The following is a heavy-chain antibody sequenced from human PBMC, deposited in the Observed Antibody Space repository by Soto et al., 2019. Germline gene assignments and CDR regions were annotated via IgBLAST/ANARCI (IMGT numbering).Heavy chain of an antibody. CDR3: ARDSGSGANFDS. CDR2: TFYSGST. V-gene: IGHV4-61*03. D-gene: IGHD3-10*01. Sequence: QVQLQESGPGLVKPSETLSLTCNVSGGSVTSGSYSWNWIRQPPGKGLEWLGYTFYSGSTNYNPSLKSRATISIDTSKNHLSLKLASVTAADTAIYYCARDSGSGANFDSWGHGTLVTVSS. J-gene: IGHJ4*01. CDR1: GGSVTSGSYS.